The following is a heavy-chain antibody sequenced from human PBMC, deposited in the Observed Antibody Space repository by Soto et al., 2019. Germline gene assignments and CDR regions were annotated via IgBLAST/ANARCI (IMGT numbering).Heavy chain of an antibody. CDR3: ARSYSSSSHFDY. J-gene: IGHJ4*02. CDR1: GGSISSSSYY. Sequence: QLQLQESGPGLVKPSETLSLTCTVSGGSISSSSYYWGWIRQPPGKGLEWIGSIYYSGSTYYNPSLKSRVNISVDTSKNQFSLKLSSVTAADTAVYYCARSYSSSSHFDYWGQGTLVTVSS. D-gene: IGHD6-6*01. V-gene: IGHV4-39*01. CDR2: IYYSGST.